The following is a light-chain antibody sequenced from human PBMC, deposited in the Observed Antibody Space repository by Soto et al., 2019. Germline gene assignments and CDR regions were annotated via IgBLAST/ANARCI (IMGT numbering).Light chain of an antibody. Sequence: EIVLTQSPGTLSLSPGESATLSCRASESVSSNYLAWYQQKPGQAPRLLIYGASSRATGIPNRFSGSGSGTDFTITISSLEPEEFAVYYCHQYGLLPRHPFGQGTKLEIK. CDR2: GAS. CDR1: ESVSSNY. CDR3: HQYGLLPRHP. J-gene: IGKJ2*01. V-gene: IGKV3-20*01.